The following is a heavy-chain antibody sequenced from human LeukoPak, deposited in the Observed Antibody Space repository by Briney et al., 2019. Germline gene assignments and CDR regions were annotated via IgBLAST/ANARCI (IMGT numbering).Heavy chain of an antibody. J-gene: IGHJ4*02. CDR1: GFTFSSYE. D-gene: IGHD4-23*01. CDR3: ARDGGNWAFDY. Sequence: GGSRRLSCAASGFTFSSYEMNWVRQAPGKGLEWVSYISSRGTTIYYADSVKGRFTISRDNAKNSLYLQMNSLRAEDTAVYYCARDGGNWAFDYWGQGTLVTVSS. V-gene: IGHV3-48*03. CDR2: ISSRGTTI.